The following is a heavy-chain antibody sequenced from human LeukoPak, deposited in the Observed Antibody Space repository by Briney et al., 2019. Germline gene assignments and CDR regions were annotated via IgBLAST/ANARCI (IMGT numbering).Heavy chain of an antibody. D-gene: IGHD3-9*01. Sequence: SVKFSCKASGCTFSSYAISWVRQAPGQGLEWMGGIIPIFGTANYAQKFQGRVTITADESTSTAYMELSSLRSEDTAVYYCARDLGLGDILTGDAFDIWGQGTMVTVSS. CDR2: IIPIFGTA. CDR1: GCTFSSYA. J-gene: IGHJ3*02. CDR3: ARDLGLGDILTGDAFDI. V-gene: IGHV1-69*01.